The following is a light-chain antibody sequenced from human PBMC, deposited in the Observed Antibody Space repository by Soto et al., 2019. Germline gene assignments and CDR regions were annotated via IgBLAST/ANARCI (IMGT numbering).Light chain of an antibody. Sequence: EIVMTQSPATLSVSPGASATLSCRASQSVSTNLAWYQQKPGQVPRVLIYGASTRATEIPARFSGSGSGTEFTLTVNRLEPEDFAVYYCQQYESSPITFGQGTRLEIK. CDR2: GAS. V-gene: IGKV3-15*01. CDR1: QSVSTN. J-gene: IGKJ5*01. CDR3: QQYESSPIT.